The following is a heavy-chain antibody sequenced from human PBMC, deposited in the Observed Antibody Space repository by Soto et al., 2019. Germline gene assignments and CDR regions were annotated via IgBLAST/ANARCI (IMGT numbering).Heavy chain of an antibody. V-gene: IGHV3-7*01. CDR1: GFTFSSYW. Sequence: EVQLVESGGGLVQPGGSLRLSCAASGFTFSSYWMSWVRQAPGKGLEWVANIKQDGTEKYYVDSVKGRFTISRDNAKNSLYMEMNSLRVENTAVYYCARARHEIVVVPAANYYYYMDVWGKGTTVTVSS. D-gene: IGHD2-2*01. CDR2: IKQDGTEK. J-gene: IGHJ6*03. CDR3: ARARHEIVVVPAANYYYYMDV.